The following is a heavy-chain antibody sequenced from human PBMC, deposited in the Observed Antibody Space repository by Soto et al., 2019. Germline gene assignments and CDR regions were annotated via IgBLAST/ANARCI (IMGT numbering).Heavy chain of an antibody. D-gene: IGHD3-10*01. CDR1: GYTFTSYT. Sequence: QVQLVQSGTEVKKPGASVKVSCKASGYTFTSYTIHWVRQVPGQSLEWMGWINAGTGNTKYSQKFQGRVTITRDTYASTAYMELTRLRSEDTAVYYCAREHSGSRSYPAPLDYWGQGTLVTVSS. V-gene: IGHV1-3*01. CDR3: AREHSGSRSYPAPLDY. CDR2: INAGTGNT. J-gene: IGHJ4*02.